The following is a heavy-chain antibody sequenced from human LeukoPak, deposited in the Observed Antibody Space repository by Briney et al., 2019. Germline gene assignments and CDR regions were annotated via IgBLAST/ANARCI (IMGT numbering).Heavy chain of an antibody. D-gene: IGHD3-22*01. CDR2: ISYDGSNK. Sequence: GGSLRLSCAASGFTFSSYAMSWVRQAPGKGLEWVAVISYDGSNKYYADSVKGRFTISRDNSKNTLYLQMSSLRAEDTAVYYCARPYYYDSRGFDYWGQGTLVTVSS. CDR1: GFTFSSYA. CDR3: ARPYYYDSRGFDY. V-gene: IGHV3-30-3*01. J-gene: IGHJ4*02.